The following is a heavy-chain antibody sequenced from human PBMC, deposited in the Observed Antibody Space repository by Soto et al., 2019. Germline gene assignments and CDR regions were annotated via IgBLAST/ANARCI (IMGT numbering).Heavy chain of an antibody. V-gene: IGHV3-21*01. J-gene: IGHJ3*02. D-gene: IGHD4-17*01. Sequence: EVQLVESGGGLVKPGGSLRLSCAASGFTFSSYSMNWVRQAPGKGLEWVSSISSSSSYIYYADSVKGRFTISRDNAKNSLYLQMNSLRAEDTAVYYCARGIDYGDRPDAFDIWGQGTMVTVSS. CDR2: ISSSSSYI. CDR1: GFTFSSYS. CDR3: ARGIDYGDRPDAFDI.